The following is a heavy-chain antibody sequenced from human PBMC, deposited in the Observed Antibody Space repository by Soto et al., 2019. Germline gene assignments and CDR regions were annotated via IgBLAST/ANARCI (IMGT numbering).Heavy chain of an antibody. CDR3: AKDAKRGYSYGYYYYGMDV. J-gene: IGHJ6*02. CDR1: GFTFSSYA. V-gene: IGHV3-23*01. CDR2: ISGSGGST. D-gene: IGHD5-18*01. Sequence: GGSLRLSCAASGFTFSSYAMSWVRPAPGKGLEWVSAISGSGGSTYYADSVKGRFTISRDKSKNTLYLQMNSLRAEDTAVYYCAKDAKRGYSYGYYYYGMDVWGQGTTVTVSS.